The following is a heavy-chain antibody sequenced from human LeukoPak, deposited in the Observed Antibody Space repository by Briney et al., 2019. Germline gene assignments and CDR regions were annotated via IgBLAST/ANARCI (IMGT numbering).Heavy chain of an antibody. J-gene: IGHJ4*02. D-gene: IGHD2-2*01. CDR2: INPNSGGT. CDR1: GYTFTGYY. CDR3: AREVGVSCSSTSCYDVDY. Sequence: ASVKVSCKASGYTFTGYYMHWVRQAPGQGLEWMGWINPNSGGTNYAQKFQGRVTMTRDTSISTAYMELSRLRSDDTAVYYCAREVGVSCSSTSCYDVDYWGQGTLVTVSS. V-gene: IGHV1-2*02.